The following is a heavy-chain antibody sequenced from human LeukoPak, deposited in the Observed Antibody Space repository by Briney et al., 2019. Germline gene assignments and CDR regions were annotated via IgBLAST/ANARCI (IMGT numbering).Heavy chain of an antibody. CDR2: INHSGST. CDR1: GGSFSGYY. D-gene: IGHD3-22*01. V-gene: IGHV4-34*01. Sequence: SETLSLTCAVYGGSFSGYYWSWIRQPPGKGLEWIGEINHSGSTNYNPSLKSRVTISVDTSKNQFSLKLSSVTAADTAVYYCARKYYYDSSGYYPPHFDYWGQGTLVTVSS. J-gene: IGHJ4*02. CDR3: ARKYYYDSSGYYPPHFDY.